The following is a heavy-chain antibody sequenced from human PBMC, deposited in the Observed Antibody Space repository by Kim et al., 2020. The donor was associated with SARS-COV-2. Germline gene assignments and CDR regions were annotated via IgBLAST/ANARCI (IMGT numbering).Heavy chain of an antibody. CDR3: ARGPIYYGSGSYYNYFDY. J-gene: IGHJ4*02. Sequence: KGRFTISRHNSKNTLYLQMNRLRAEDTAVYYCARGPIYYGSGSYYNYFDYWGQGTLVTVSS. D-gene: IGHD3-10*01. V-gene: IGHV3-30*01.